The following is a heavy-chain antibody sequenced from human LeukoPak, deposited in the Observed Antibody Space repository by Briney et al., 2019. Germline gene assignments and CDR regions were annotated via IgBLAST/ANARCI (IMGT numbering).Heavy chain of an antibody. CDR3: ARGQMVRGHYYYGMDV. V-gene: IGHV1-8*01. CDR1: GYTFTSYD. CDR2: MNPNSGNT. Sequence: ASVKVSCKASGYTFTSYDINWVRQATGQGLEWMGWMNPNSGNTGYAQKFQGRVTMTRNTSISTAYMELSSLRSEDTAVYYCARGQMVRGHYYYGMDVWGQGTTVTVSS. D-gene: IGHD3-10*01. J-gene: IGHJ6*02.